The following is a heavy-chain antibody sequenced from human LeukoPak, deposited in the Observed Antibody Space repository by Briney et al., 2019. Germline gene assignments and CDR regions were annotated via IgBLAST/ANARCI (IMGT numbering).Heavy chain of an antibody. CDR3: AKDAQRGFDYSNSLES. Sequence: AGSLRLSCAASGFTYSHYGMHWVRQVPGKGLEWVAVIWSDGTEKYYGDAVKGRFTISRDNSMKTLYLQMNSLRGDDTAVYYCAKDAQRGFDYSNSLESWGQGTLVTVSS. J-gene: IGHJ5*01. D-gene: IGHD4-11*01. CDR2: IWSDGTEK. V-gene: IGHV3-33*06. CDR1: GFTYSHYG.